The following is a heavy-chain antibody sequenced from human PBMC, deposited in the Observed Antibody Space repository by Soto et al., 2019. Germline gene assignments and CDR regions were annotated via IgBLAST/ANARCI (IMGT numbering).Heavy chain of an antibody. CDR1: GFTFSSYA. D-gene: IGHD5-12*01. J-gene: IGHJ4*02. CDR3: ARDGYNSLDY. Sequence: QVQLVESGGGVVQPGRSLRLSCAASGFTFSSYAMHWVRQAPGKGLEWVAVISYDGSNKYYADSVKGRFTISRDNSKNTLYLQMNSLGAEDTAVYYCARDGYNSLDYWGQGTLVTVSS. CDR2: ISYDGSNK. V-gene: IGHV3-30-3*01.